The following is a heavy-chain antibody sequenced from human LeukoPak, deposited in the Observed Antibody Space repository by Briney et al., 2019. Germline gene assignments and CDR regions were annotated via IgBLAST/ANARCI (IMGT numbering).Heavy chain of an antibody. D-gene: IGHD6-19*01. Sequence: AASVKVSCKASGGTFSSYAISWLRQAPGQGLEWIGGIIPIFGTVNYAQKFQGRVTITTDESTSTAYMELSSLRSEDTAVYYCARVQIAVADSLKYYFDYWGQGTLVTVSS. CDR1: GGTFSSYA. J-gene: IGHJ4*02. CDR2: IIPIFGTV. V-gene: IGHV1-69*05. CDR3: ARVQIAVADSLKYYFDY.